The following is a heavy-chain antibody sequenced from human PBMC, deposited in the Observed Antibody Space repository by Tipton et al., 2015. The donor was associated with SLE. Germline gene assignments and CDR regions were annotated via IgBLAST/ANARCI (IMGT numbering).Heavy chain of an antibody. J-gene: IGHJ5*02. CDR2: IYYSGST. D-gene: IGHD3-9*01. Sequence: TLSLTCTVSGGSISSHYWSWIRQPPGKGLEWIGYIYYSGSTNYNPSLKSRVTISVDTSKNQFSLKLSSVTAADTAVYYCARGGYDIPPHCNWFDPWGQGTLVTVSS. CDR3: ARGGYDIPPHCNWFDP. CDR1: GGSISSHY. V-gene: IGHV4-59*11.